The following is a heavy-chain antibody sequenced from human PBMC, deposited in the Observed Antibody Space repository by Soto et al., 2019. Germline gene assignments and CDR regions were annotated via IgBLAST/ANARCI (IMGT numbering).Heavy chain of an antibody. CDR3: ARQAVAGTANPNYYYYYGMDV. CDR2: IYYSGST. J-gene: IGHJ6*02. D-gene: IGHD6-19*01. CDR1: GGSISSSSYY. Sequence: SETLSLTCTVSGGSISSSSYYWGWIRQPPGKGLGWIGSIYYSGSTYYNPSLKSRVTISVDTSKNQFSLKLSSVTAADTAVYYCARQAVAGTANPNYYYYYGMDVWGQGTTVTVSS. V-gene: IGHV4-39*01.